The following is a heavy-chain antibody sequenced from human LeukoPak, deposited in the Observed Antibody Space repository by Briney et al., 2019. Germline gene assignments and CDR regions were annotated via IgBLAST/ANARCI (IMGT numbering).Heavy chain of an antibody. J-gene: IGHJ5*02. V-gene: IGHV4-59*01. Sequence: HSETLSLTCTVSGGSISSYYWSWIRQPPGKGLEWIGYIYSSGNTNYNPSLKSRVTISVNTSKNQFSLKLSSVTAADTAVCYCARDNLSSGWYTWFDPWGQGTLVTVSS. CDR1: GGSISSYY. CDR3: ARDNLSSGWYTWFDP. CDR2: IYSSGNT. D-gene: IGHD6-19*01.